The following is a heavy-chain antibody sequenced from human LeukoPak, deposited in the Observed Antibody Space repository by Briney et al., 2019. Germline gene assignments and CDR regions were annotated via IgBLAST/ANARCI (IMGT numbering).Heavy chain of an antibody. V-gene: IGHV4-59*01. CDR1: GGSISGYY. CDR2: IYYSGSS. D-gene: IGHD3-9*01. CDR3: ARISGRENTGYYEFDF. Sequence: SETLSLTCTVSGGSISGYYWSWIRQPPGKGLECIGHIYYSGSSTYNPALKSRLSMSVDTSKNQFYLRVSSVTAAETAMYYCARISGRENTGYYEFDFWGEGTLVTVS. J-gene: IGHJ4*02.